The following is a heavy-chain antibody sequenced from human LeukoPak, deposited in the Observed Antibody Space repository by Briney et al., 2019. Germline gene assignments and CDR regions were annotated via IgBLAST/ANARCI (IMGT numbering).Heavy chain of an antibody. Sequence: GGSLRLSCAASGFTFSSYAMSWVRQAPGKGLEWVSAISGSGGSTYYADSVKGRFTISRDNSKNTLYLQMNSLRAEDTAVYYCAKVDDYVWGSYRYVDYWGQGTLVTVFS. CDR1: GFTFSSYA. V-gene: IGHV3-23*01. CDR2: ISGSGGST. D-gene: IGHD3-16*02. J-gene: IGHJ4*02. CDR3: AKVDDYVWGSYRYVDY.